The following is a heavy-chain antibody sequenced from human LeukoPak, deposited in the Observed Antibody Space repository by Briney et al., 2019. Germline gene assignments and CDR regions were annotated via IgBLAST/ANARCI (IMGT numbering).Heavy chain of an antibody. J-gene: IGHJ3*02. D-gene: IGHD3-22*01. V-gene: IGHV4-59*01. CDR2: IHYSGST. CDR1: GGSISSYY. Sequence: SETLSLTCIVPGGSISSYYWSWIRQPPGKGLEWIGYIHYSGSTNYNPSLKSRVTISLDTSKKQFSLKLSSVTAADTAVYYCARDLPYYDSSGYSIIDAFDIWGQGTMVTVSS. CDR3: ARDLPYYDSSGYSIIDAFDI.